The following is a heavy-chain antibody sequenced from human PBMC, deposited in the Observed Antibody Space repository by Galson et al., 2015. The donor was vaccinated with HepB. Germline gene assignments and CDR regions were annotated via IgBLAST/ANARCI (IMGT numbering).Heavy chain of an antibody. J-gene: IGHJ4*02. D-gene: IGHD1-20*01. V-gene: IGHV3-30*04. Sequence: SLRLSCAASGFTFSSYAMYWVRQAPGKGLEWVAVISYDGSNKYYADSVKGRFTISRDNSKNTLYLQMNGLRAEDTAVYYCARALLTGTTERFDYWGQGTLVTVSS. CDR2: ISYDGSNK. CDR1: GFTFSSYA. CDR3: ARALLTGTTERFDY.